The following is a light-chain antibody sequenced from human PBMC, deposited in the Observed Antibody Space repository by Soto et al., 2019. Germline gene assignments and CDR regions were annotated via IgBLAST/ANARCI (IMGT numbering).Light chain of an antibody. CDR3: QHRSIWPVS. Sequence: EILFTQSPATLSLSPGERATLSFRASQSVYTYLSWYQQKPGLAPRLLIYDASSRATGIPARFSGSGSGTDFTLTISSLEPEDFAVYYCQHRSIWPVSFGQGTRLEI. CDR2: DAS. J-gene: IGKJ5*01. CDR1: QSVYTY. V-gene: IGKV3-11*01.